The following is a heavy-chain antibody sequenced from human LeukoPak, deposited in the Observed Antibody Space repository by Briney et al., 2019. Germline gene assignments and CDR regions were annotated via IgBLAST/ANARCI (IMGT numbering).Heavy chain of an antibody. V-gene: IGHV3-7*01. J-gene: IGHJ3*02. CDR1: GFTFSSYW. CDR2: IKQDGSEK. Sequence: PGGSLRLSCAASGFTFSSYWMSWVRQAPGKGLEWVANIKQDGSEKYYVDSVKGRFTISRDNAKNSLYLQMNSLRAEDTAVYYCARLGGHDFWSGYYEFRAFDIWGQGTMVTVSS. CDR3: ARLGGHDFWSGYYEFRAFDI. D-gene: IGHD3-3*01.